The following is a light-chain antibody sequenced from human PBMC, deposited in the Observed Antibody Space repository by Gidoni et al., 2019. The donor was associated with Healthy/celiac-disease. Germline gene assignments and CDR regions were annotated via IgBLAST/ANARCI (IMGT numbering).Light chain of an antibody. Sequence: QSALTQPAPVSGSPGQSITISCTGTSSDVGGYNYVSWYQQHPGKAPKLIIYEVSNRPSGVSNRFSGSKSGNTASLTISGLQAEDEADYYCSSYTSSSTLVFGGGTKLTVL. CDR2: EVS. CDR3: SSYTSSSTLV. V-gene: IGLV2-14*01. CDR1: SSDVGGYNY. J-gene: IGLJ2*01.